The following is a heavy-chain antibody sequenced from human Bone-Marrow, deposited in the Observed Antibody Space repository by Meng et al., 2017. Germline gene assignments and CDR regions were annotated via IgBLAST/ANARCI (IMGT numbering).Heavy chain of an antibody. V-gene: IGHV4-31*01. CDR2: IYYSGST. Sequence: QVPLPQWGEGLLKPSETLSLPCTVSGGSISSGGYYWSWIRQHPGKGLEWIGYIYYSGSTYYNPSLKSLVTISVDTSKNQFSLKLSSVTAADTAVYYCARVGYSGSRVTSYYFDYWGQGTLVTVSS. CDR1: GGSISSGGYY. D-gene: IGHD1-26*01. CDR3: ARVGYSGSRVTSYYFDY. J-gene: IGHJ4*02.